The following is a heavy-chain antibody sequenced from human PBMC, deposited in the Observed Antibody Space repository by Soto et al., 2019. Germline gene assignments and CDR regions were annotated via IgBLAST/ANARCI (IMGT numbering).Heavy chain of an antibody. Sequence: PSETLSLTCTVSGGSISSGDYYWSWIRQPPGKGLEWIGYIYYSGSTYYNPSLKSRVTISVDTSKNQFSLNLSSVTAADTAVYYCARDKITGLFDYWGQGTLVTVSS. D-gene: IGHD2-8*02. J-gene: IGHJ4*02. CDR1: GGSISSGDYY. CDR2: IYYSGST. CDR3: ARDKITGLFDY. V-gene: IGHV4-30-4*01.